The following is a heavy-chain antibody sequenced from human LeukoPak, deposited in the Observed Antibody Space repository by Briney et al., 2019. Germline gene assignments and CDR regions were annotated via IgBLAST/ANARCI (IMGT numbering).Heavy chain of an antibody. CDR3: AREGDGSRYYFDY. D-gene: IGHD2-21*01. J-gene: IGHJ4*02. Sequence: GGSLRLSCKASGFSFSNYYMNWVRQAPGKGLEWLSHINGRGGIINYADSVKGRLTISRDNARNSLDLHMSSLGAEDTAVYYCAREGDGSRYYFDYWGQGILVTVSS. CDR1: GFSFSNYY. CDR2: INGRGGII. V-gene: IGHV3-48*04.